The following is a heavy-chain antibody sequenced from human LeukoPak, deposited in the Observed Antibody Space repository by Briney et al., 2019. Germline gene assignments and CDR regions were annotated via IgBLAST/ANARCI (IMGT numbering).Heavy chain of an antibody. Sequence: GGSLRLSCAAAGLIFSSYWMSWVRQAPGKGLEWVANIKQDGSEKYYVDSVKGRFTISRDNAKNSLYLQMNSLRAEDTAVYYCASSSWYYYFDYWGQGTLVTVSS. CDR3: ASSSWYYYFDY. J-gene: IGHJ4*02. D-gene: IGHD6-13*01. CDR2: IKQDGSEK. V-gene: IGHV3-7*01. CDR1: GLIFSSYW.